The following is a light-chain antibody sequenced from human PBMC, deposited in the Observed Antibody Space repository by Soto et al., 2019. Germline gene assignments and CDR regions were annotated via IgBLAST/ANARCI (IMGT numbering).Light chain of an antibody. CDR2: KAS. V-gene: IGKV1-5*03. Sequence: DIQMTQSPSILSASVGDRVTITCRASQSVSTWLAWFQQKPGKAPNDLIYKASRLESGVPSRFSGSGSGTEFTLPISNLQPDDFATYYCQHYSADSPWTFGQGTKVEVK. CDR1: QSVSTW. J-gene: IGKJ1*01. CDR3: QHYSADSPWT.